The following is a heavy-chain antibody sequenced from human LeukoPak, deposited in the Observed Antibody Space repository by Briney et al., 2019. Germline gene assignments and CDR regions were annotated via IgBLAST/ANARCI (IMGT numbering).Heavy chain of an antibody. J-gene: IGHJ4*02. D-gene: IGHD1-26*01. CDR1: GFTFSSYS. CDR2: ISSSNNYI. CDR3: ARDDILVGAYDY. V-gene: IGHV3-21*01. Sequence: GGSLRLSCAASGFTFSSYSMNWVRQAPGKALEWVSSISSSNNYIYYADSVKGRFSISRDNAKNSLYLRMNSLRAEDTAVYYCARDDILVGAYDYWGQGTLVTVSS.